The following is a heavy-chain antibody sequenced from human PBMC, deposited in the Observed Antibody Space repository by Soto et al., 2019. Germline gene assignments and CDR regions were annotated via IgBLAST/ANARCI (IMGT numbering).Heavy chain of an antibody. CDR2: IYHSGST. D-gene: IGHD3-10*01. CDR3: ARVPGP. Sequence: QLQLQESGSGPVKPSQTLSLTCAVSGGSISSGGYSWSWIRQPPGKGLEWIGYIYHSGSTYYNPSLKGRVTISVDRSKNQFSLKLSSVTAADTAVYYCARVPGPWGQVNLGTVSS. V-gene: IGHV4-30-2*01. CDR1: GGSISSGGYS. J-gene: IGHJ4*02.